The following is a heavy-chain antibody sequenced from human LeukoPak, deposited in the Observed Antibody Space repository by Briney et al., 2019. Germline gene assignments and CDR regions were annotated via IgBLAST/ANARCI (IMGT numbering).Heavy chain of an antibody. J-gene: IGHJ4*02. D-gene: IGHD3-3*01. CDR2: IRGSGGST. Sequence: PGGSLRLSRAPSWFSSCSYAMTDVRQAPGKGLEWVSAIRGSGGSTYYADSVKGRFTVSRDNSKNTLYLQMNSLRAEDTAVYYCAKERTLAIYYFDYWGQGTLVTVSS. CDR1: WFSSCSYA. V-gene: IGHV3-23*01. CDR3: AKERTLAIYYFDY.